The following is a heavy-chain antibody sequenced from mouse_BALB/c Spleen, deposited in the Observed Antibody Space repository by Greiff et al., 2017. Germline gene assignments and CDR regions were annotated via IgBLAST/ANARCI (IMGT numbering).Heavy chain of an antibody. CDR1: GDSFTSGY. Sequence: EVQLQESGPSLVKPSQTLSLTCSVTGDSFTSGYWNWIRKFPGNKLEYMGYISYSGSTYYNPSLKSRISITRDTSKNQYYLQLNSVTTEDTATYYCASAYDYDDAMDYWGQGTSVTVSS. CDR3: ASAYDYDDAMDY. V-gene: IGHV3-8*02. J-gene: IGHJ4*01. D-gene: IGHD2-4*01. CDR2: ISYSGST.